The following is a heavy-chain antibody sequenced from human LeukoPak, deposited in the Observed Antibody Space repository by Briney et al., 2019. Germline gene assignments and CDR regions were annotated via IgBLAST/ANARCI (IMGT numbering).Heavy chain of an antibody. V-gene: IGHV3-21*01. J-gene: IGHJ6*03. CDR1: GFTFSSYS. Sequence: PGGSLRLSCAVSGFTFSSYSMNWVRQAPGRGLEWVSSISSSSSYIYYTDSVKGRFTISRDNAKNSLYLQMNSLRVEDTAVYYCARGPHYGDGNYFFHMDVWGKGTTVTISS. CDR3: ARGPHYGDGNYFFHMDV. D-gene: IGHD4-17*01. CDR2: ISSSSSYI.